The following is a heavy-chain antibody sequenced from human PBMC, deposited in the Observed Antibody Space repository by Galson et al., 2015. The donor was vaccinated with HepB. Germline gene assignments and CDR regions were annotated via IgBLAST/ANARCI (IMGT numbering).Heavy chain of an antibody. CDR1: GFTFSRSG. V-gene: IGHV3-30*18. CDR3: AKDSASGTYYMIGGDYFDY. J-gene: IGHJ4*02. D-gene: IGHD1-26*01. Sequence: SLRLSCAASGFTFSRSGMHWVRQAPGKGLEWVAVISHDGTKRYYADSVKGRFTISRDNSKNTLYLQMNSLRGEDSAVYYCAKDSASGTYYMIGGDYFDYWGQGTLVTVSS. CDR2: ISHDGTKR.